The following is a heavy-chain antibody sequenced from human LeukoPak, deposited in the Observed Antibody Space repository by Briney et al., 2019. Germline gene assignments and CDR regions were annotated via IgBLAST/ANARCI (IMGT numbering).Heavy chain of an antibody. Sequence: SETLSLTCTVSGGSIGSSSYYWGWIRQPPGEGLEWIGSIYYSGNAYYNPSLRSRVSISVDTSKNHFSLKLSSVTAADTAVYYCARSWYYGSGRYYLDWFDPWGQGTLVTVSS. D-gene: IGHD3-10*01. CDR2: IYYSGNA. V-gene: IGHV4-39*02. J-gene: IGHJ5*02. CDR1: GGSIGSSSYY. CDR3: ARSWYYGSGRYYLDWFDP.